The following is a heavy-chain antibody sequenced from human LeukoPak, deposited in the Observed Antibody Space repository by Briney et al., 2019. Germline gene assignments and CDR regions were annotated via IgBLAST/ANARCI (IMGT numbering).Heavy chain of an antibody. V-gene: IGHV1-69*13. CDR2: IIPIFGTA. J-gene: IGHJ6*03. CDR3: ARTTVNNPYMDV. D-gene: IGHD4-17*01. CDR1: GCTFSSYA. Sequence: SVKVSCKASGCTFSSYAISWVRQAPGQGLEWMGGIIPIFGTANYAQKLQGRVTITADESTSTAYMELSSLRSEDTAVYHCARTTVNNPYMDVWGKGTTVTVSS.